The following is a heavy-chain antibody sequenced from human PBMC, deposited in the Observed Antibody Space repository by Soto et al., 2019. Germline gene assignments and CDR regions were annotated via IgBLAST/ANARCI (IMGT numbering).Heavy chain of an antibody. V-gene: IGHV3-23*01. J-gene: IGHJ6*03. CDR1: GFTFSSYA. Sequence: EVQLLESGGGLVQPGGSLRLSCAASGFTFSSYAMSWVRQAPGKGLEWVSAISGSGGSTYYADSVKGRFTISRDNSKNTLYLQMNSLRAEDTAVDYCAKVGEPDLDYYYYYYMDVWGKGTTVTVSS. D-gene: IGHD3-16*01. CDR3: AKVGEPDLDYYYYYYMDV. CDR2: ISGSGGST.